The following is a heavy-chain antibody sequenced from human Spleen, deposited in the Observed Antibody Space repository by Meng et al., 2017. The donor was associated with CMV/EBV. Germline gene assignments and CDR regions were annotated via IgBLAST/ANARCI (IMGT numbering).Heavy chain of an antibody. J-gene: IGHJ5*02. CDR3: ARRGISWKWFDP. Sequence: GSLRLSCTVSGGSISIHQWTWIRQPPGKGLEWIGYVYYRRSGHYNSSLNSRVTISLDTSKNQFSLKLTSVTTADTAVYYCARRGISWKWFDPWGQGTLVTVSS. D-gene: IGHD1-1*01. CDR1: GGSISIHQ. CDR2: VYYRRSG. V-gene: IGHV4-59*11.